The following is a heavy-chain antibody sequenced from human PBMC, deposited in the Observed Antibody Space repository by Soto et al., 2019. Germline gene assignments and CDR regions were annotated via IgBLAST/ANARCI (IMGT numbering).Heavy chain of an antibody. CDR2: ISGSDTST. CDR1: GFTFSNYA. D-gene: IGHD2-15*01. Sequence: EVQLLESGGGLVQPGGSLRLSCAASGFTFSNYALSWVRQAPGKGLEWVSSISGSDTSTYYADSVKGRFTSSRDNSKYTLYLQMNSLRVEATAVYYCAKVVAATDNWGQGTLVTVSS. CDR3: AKVVAATDN. J-gene: IGHJ4*02. V-gene: IGHV3-23*01.